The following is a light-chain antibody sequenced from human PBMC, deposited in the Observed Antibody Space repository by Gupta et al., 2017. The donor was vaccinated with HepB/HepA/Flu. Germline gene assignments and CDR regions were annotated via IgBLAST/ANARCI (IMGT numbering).Light chain of an antibody. CDR2: DVS. Sequence: ETAMTQSPATLSVSPGERVTLSCRASQSVSSYLAWYQQTPGQAPRLIIYDVSSRATGATARFSGSGDAKDFTLTSSRRQYEDCAVYYWQQDNTLWTFGQGTKVEIK. CDR3: QQDNTLWT. CDR1: QSVSSY. V-gene: IGKV3D-15*01. J-gene: IGKJ1*01.